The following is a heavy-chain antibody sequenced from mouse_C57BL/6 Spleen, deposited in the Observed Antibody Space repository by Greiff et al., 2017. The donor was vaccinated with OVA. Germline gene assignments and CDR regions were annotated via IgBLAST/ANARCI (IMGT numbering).Heavy chain of an antibody. CDR2: IYPGDGDT. CDR3: ARSAYVPLDY. J-gene: IGHJ2*01. D-gene: IGHD1-2*01. Sequence: QVQLQQSGPELVKPGASVKISCKASGYAFSSSWMNWVKQRPGKGLEWIGRIYPGDGDTNYNGKFKGKATLTADKSSSTAYMQLSSLTSEDSAVYFCARSAYVPLDYWGQGTTLTVSS. CDR1: GYAFSSSW. V-gene: IGHV1-82*01.